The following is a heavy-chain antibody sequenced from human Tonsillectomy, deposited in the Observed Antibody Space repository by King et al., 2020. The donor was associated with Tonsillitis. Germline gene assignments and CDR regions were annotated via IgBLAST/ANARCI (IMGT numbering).Heavy chain of an antibody. Sequence: VQLVQSGGGLVQPGGSLRLSCAASGFTFNNYAMSWVRQAPGKGLEWVSAFSGGGGSTYYADSVRGRFTISRAISKNTLYLQMNSLRAEDTAVIYCAKGMAYNWNDVSHFDYWGQGTLVTVSS. CDR3: AKGMAYNWNDVSHFDY. D-gene: IGHD1-20*01. V-gene: IGHV3-23*04. CDR2: FSGGGGST. J-gene: IGHJ4*02. CDR1: GFTFNNYA.